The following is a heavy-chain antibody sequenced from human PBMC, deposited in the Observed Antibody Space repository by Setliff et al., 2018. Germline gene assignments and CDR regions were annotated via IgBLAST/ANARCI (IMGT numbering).Heavy chain of an antibody. J-gene: IGHJ3*02. V-gene: IGHV3-23*01. CDR1: GFTFSNYA. CDR2: ISGSGAI. CDR3: AKDRGLGISGGDAFDI. D-gene: IGHD7-27*01. Sequence: LRLSCAASGFTFSNYAMSWVRQAPGKGLEWVSAISGSGAISHADSVKGRFTVSRDNSKNTLYLQMNSLRGEDTAVYYCAKDRGLGISGGDAFDIWGQGTMVTVS.